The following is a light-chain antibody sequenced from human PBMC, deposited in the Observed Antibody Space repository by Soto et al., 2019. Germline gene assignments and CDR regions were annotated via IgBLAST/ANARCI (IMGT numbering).Light chain of an antibody. V-gene: IGKV1-5*03. CDR1: QSISNW. CDR3: QQYNSYPYT. J-gene: IGKJ2*01. CDR2: KAS. Sequence: DIQMTQSPSTLSASVGDRVTITCRASQSISNWLAWYQRKPGKAPKLLLYKASTLQSGVPSRFSGSGSGTEFTLTISSLQPDDFATYYCQQYNSYPYTFGQGTK.